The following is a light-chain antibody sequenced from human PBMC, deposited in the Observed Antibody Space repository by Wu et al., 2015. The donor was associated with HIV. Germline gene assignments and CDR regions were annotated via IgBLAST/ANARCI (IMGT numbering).Light chain of an antibody. J-gene: IGKJ4*01. CDR1: QTVNNDF. Sequence: EIVLTQSPDTLSVSPGERATLSCRASQTVNNDFLAWYQQRPGQAPRLVIFAAFNRATGIPDRFSGSGSGTNFSLTINRLEPEDFGVYYCHQYGSSPAPFGGGTKVDVK. V-gene: IGKV3-20*01. CDR2: AAF. CDR3: HQYGSSPAP.